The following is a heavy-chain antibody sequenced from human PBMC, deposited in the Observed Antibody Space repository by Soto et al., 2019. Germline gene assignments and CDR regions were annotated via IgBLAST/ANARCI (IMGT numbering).Heavy chain of an antibody. V-gene: IGHV5-51*01. CDR2: IYPGDSDT. CDR1: GYSFTSYW. J-gene: IGHJ6*01. Sequence: PGESLKISCKGSGYSFTSYWIGWVRQMPGKGLEWMGIIYPGDSDTRYSPSFQGQVTISADKSISTAYLQWSSLKASDTAMYYCARHHLIAVDGIYYYYGMDVWGQGTTVTVSS. CDR3: ARHHLIAVDGIYYYYGMDV. D-gene: IGHD6-19*01.